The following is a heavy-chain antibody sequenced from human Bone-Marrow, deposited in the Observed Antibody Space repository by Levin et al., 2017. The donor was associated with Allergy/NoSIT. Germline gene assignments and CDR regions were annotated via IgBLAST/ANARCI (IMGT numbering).Heavy chain of an antibody. CDR3: ARVSGATVFDY. CDR1: DGPIRGGGYS. D-gene: IGHD3-10*01. V-gene: IGHV4-30-2*01. J-gene: IGHJ4*02. CDR2: MYHSGTT. Sequence: SQTLSLPCAVSDGPIRGGGYSWSWIRQPPGKGLEWIGYMYHSGTTHYNPSLKSRATISVDKTTNQFSLNVTSATAADTAIYYCARVSGATVFDYWGQGILVTVSS.